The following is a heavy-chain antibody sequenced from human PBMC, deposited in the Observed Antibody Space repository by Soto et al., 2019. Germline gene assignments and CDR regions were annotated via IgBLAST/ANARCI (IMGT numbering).Heavy chain of an antibody. D-gene: IGHD1-26*01. CDR3: ARRYGSAIDY. Sequence: SETLSLTCAVSGGSISSRNWWSWVRQPPGKGLEWIGEIHHSGSTYYNPSLKSRVTISVDTSKNQFSLKLSSVTAADTAVYYCARRYGSAIDYWGQGTLVTVSS. J-gene: IGHJ4*02. CDR1: GGSISSRNW. CDR2: IHHSGST. V-gene: IGHV4-4*02.